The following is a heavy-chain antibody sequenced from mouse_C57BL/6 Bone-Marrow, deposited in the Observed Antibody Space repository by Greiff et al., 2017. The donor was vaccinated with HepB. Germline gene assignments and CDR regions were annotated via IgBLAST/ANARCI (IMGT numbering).Heavy chain of an antibody. CDR3: ARHEEYDYDGAWFAY. D-gene: IGHD2-4*01. CDR2: FYPGSGSI. Sequence: QVHVKQSGAELVKPGASVKLSCKASGYTFTEYTIHWVKQRSGQGLEWIGWFYPGSGSIKYNEKFKDKATLTADKSSSTVYMERSSLTSEDSAVYFCARHEEYDYDGAWFAYWGQGTLVTVSA. J-gene: IGHJ3*01. CDR1: GYTFTEYT. V-gene: IGHV1-62-2*01.